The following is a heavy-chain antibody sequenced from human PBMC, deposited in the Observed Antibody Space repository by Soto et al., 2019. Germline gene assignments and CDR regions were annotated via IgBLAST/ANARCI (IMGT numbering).Heavy chain of an antibody. V-gene: IGHV3-9*01. CDR2: ISWNSGSI. D-gene: IGHD2-15*01. CDR3: AKSEAGYCSGGSCYSSYYMDV. J-gene: IGHJ6*03. CDR1: GFTFDDYA. Sequence: EVQLVESGGGLVQPGRSLRLSCAASGFTFDDYAMHWVRQAPGKGLEWVSGISWNSGSIGYADSVKGRFNISRDNAKNFLYLQMNRLRAEDTALYYCAKSEAGYCSGGSCYSSYYMDVWGKGTTVTVSS.